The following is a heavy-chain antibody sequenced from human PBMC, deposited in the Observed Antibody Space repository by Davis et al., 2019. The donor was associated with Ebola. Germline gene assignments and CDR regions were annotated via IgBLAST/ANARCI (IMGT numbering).Heavy chain of an antibody. V-gene: IGHV3-21*04. J-gene: IGHJ4*02. Sequence: PGGSLRLSCAASGFTFSSYSMNWVRQAPGKGLEWVSSISSSSSYIYYADSVKGRFTISRDNAKNSLYLQMNSLRAEDTALYYCAKGGFWSGPPFDYWGQGTLVTVSS. CDR2: ISSSSSYI. D-gene: IGHD3-3*01. CDR3: AKGGFWSGPPFDY. CDR1: GFTFSSYS.